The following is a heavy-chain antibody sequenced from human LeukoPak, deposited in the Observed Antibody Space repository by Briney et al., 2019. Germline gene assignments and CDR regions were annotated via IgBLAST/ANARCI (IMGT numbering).Heavy chain of an antibody. CDR1: GFTFDDYA. Sequence: GGFLRLSCAASGFTFDDYAMHWVRQVPGKGLEWVSGISWNSGSIGYADSVKGRFTISRDNAKNSLYLQMSSLRAEDMALYYCAKAYGSGNVDAFDIWGQGTMVTVSS. V-gene: IGHV3-9*03. CDR3: AKAYGSGNVDAFDI. J-gene: IGHJ3*02. D-gene: IGHD3-10*01. CDR2: ISWNSGSI.